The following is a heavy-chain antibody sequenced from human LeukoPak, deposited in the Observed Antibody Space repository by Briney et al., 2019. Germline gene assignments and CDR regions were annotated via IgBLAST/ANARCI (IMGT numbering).Heavy chain of an antibody. V-gene: IGHV3-30-3*01. CDR3: ARDLGLRVTTIGVGY. J-gene: IGHJ4*02. CDR1: GFTFSSYA. D-gene: IGHD4-17*01. CDR2: ISYDGSNK. Sequence: GGSLRLSCAASGFTFSSYAMHWVRQAPGKGLEWVAVISYDGSNKYYADSVKGRFTISRDNSKNTLYLQMNSLRAEDTAVYYCARDLGLRVTTIGVGYWGQGTLVTVSS.